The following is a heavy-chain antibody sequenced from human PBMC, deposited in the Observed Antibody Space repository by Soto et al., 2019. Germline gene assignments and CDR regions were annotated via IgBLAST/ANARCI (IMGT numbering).Heavy chain of an antibody. Sequence: QVQLVESGGGVVQPGRSLRLSCAASGFTFNNYAMYWVRQAPGKGLEWMAVISDDGINTYYADSVKGRFTISRDNSKNTLYLQMNSVRPEDTAVYYCARGMITFGGYWGQGTLVTVSS. CDR1: GFTFNNYA. V-gene: IGHV3-30-3*01. J-gene: IGHJ4*02. D-gene: IGHD3-16*01. CDR2: ISDDGINT. CDR3: ARGMITFGGY.